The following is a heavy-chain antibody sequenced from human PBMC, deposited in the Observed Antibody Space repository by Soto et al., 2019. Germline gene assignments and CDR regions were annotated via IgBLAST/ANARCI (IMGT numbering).Heavy chain of an antibody. CDR3: ARDARPYDYVWGSYRSAYYYGMDV. J-gene: IGHJ6*02. CDR1: GFTFSSYG. CDR2: IWYDGSNK. D-gene: IGHD3-16*02. V-gene: IGHV3-33*01. Sequence: GGSLRLSCAASGFTFSSYGMHWVRQAPGKGLEWVAVIWYDGSNKYYADSVKGRFTISRDNSKNTLYLQMNSLRAEDTAVYYCARDARPYDYVWGSYRSAYYYGMDVWGQGTTVTVSS.